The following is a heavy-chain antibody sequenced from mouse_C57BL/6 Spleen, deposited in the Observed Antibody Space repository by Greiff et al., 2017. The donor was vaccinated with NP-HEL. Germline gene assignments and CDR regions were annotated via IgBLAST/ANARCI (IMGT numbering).Heavy chain of an antibody. J-gene: IGHJ1*03. CDR3: ERDRSYGYFDV. Sequence: EVQRVESGGGLVQPGGSLSLSCAASGFTFTDYYMSWVRQPPGKALEWLGFIRTKANGYTTEYSASVKGQFTNSRDNCLSILYLQMHARRAEDSATYCCERDRSYGYFDVWGTGTTVTVSS. V-gene: IGHV7-3*01. CDR1: GFTFTDYY. CDR2: IRTKANGYTT.